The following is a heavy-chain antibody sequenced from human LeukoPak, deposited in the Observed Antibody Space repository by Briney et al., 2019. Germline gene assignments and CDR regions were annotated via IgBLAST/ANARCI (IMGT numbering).Heavy chain of an antibody. D-gene: IGHD6-19*01. CDR2: ISNNGGST. CDR1: GFTFSRYS. V-gene: IGHV3-64*01. Sequence: GGSLRLSCAASGFTFSRYSMHWVRQAPGKGLEHVSAISNNGGSTYYAKSVKGRFTISRDNSKNTLYLQMGSLRTEDTAVYYCVKALGQWLVYYFDYWGQGTLVTVSS. J-gene: IGHJ4*02. CDR3: VKALGQWLVYYFDY.